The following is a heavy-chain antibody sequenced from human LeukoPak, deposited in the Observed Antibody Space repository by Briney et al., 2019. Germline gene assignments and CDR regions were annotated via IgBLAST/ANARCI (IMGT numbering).Heavy chain of an antibody. CDR1: GFTFSSYT. CDR3: ARDAGYYDSSGYFGRDAFDI. CDR2: IRSSRSYI. V-gene: IGHV3-21*01. J-gene: IGHJ3*02. D-gene: IGHD3-22*01. Sequence: GGSLRLSCAASGFTFSSYTMNWVCQAPGKGLEWVSSIRSSRSYIYYADSVKGRFTISRDTAKNSLYLQMNSLRAEDTAVYYCARDAGYYDSSGYFGRDAFDIWGQGTMVTVSS.